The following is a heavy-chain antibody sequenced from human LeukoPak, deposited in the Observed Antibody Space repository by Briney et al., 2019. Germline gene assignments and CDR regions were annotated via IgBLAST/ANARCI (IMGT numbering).Heavy chain of an antibody. D-gene: IGHD3-10*02. J-gene: IGHJ4*02. CDR1: GFTFSSYA. CDR2: IPYDGSNK. V-gene: IGHV3-30-3*01. Sequence: GGSLRLSCAASGFTFSSYAMHWVRQAPGKGLEWVAVIPYDGSNKYYADSVKGRFTISRDNSKNTLYLQMNSLRAEDTAVCYCARDPLVRGVYSFDYWGQGTLVTVSS. CDR3: ARDPLVRGVYSFDY.